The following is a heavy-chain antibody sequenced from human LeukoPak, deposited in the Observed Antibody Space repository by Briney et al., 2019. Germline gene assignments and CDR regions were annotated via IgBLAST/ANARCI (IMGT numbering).Heavy chain of an antibody. Sequence: RSLRLSCAASGLSFSTHAMSWVRQAPGQGLEWVSGFSGSGSHTNYAASVKGRFAISREQSKHTTHLKRNSLRGEDRAVYYCAKRVMGSSWYAAFDGGGQGTLVTVSS. CDR1: GLSFSTHA. J-gene: IGHJ4*02. D-gene: IGHD6-13*01. CDR3: AKRVMGSSWYAAFDG. CDR2: FSGSGSHT. V-gene: IGHV3-23*01.